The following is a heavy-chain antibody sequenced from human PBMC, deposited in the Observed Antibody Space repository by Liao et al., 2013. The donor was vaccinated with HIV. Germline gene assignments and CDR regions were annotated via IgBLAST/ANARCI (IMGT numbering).Heavy chain of an antibody. V-gene: IGHV4-61*10. J-gene: IGHJ3*02. CDR3: ARDPNRAAAGAFDI. CDR1: GDLIRRDNYY. Sequence: QVRLQESGPGLVKPSQTLSLTCTVSGDLIRRDNYYWTWIRQPAGKGLEWIGYLYYSGRTDYNPSLKSRATISLDTSKNQISLKMRSMTAADTAMYFCARDPNRAAAGAFDIWGPGTMVTVSS. CDR2: LYYSGRT. D-gene: IGHD6-13*01.